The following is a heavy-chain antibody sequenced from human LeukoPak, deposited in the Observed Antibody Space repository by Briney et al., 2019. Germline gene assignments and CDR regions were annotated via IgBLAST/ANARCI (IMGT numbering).Heavy chain of an antibody. D-gene: IGHD3-22*01. CDR3: ARHPSNYFDSSGYFGCFDP. CDR2: INPSGGST. J-gene: IGHJ5*02. Sequence: ASVKVSCKASGGTFSSYAISWVRQAPGQGLEWMGIINPSGGSTSYAQKFQGRVSMTRDTSTSTFYMELSSLRSEDTAVYYCARHPSNYFDSSGYFGCFDPWGQGTLVTVSS. V-gene: IGHV1-46*01. CDR1: GGTFSSYA.